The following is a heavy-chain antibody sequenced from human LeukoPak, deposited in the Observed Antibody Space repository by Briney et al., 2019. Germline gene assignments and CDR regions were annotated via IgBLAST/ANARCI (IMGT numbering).Heavy chain of an antibody. CDR2: INPNSGGT. Sequence: ASVKVSCKASGYTFTGYYMHWVRQAPGQGLEWMGWINPNSGGTNYAQKFQGWVTMTRDTSISTAYMELSRLRSDDTAVYYCASRRSGSYYPFDYWGQGTLVTVSS. CDR1: GYTFTGYY. J-gene: IGHJ4*02. CDR3: ASRRSGSYYPFDY. V-gene: IGHV1-2*04. D-gene: IGHD1-26*01.